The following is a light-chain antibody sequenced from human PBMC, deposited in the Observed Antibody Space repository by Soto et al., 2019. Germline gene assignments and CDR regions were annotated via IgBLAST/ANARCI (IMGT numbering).Light chain of an antibody. CDR1: SSNLGDNY. CDR3: GTWESRLSAVA. J-gene: IGLJ2*01. V-gene: IGLV1-51*01. CDR2: DNN. Sequence: QSVLTQPPSVYAAPGQRVTISRSGSSSNLGDNYLSWYQRLPGTAPKLLSYDNNKRPSGIPERDSGSKSGTSATLGITGRQTGDEADYYCGTWESRLSAVAFGGGTKLTVL.